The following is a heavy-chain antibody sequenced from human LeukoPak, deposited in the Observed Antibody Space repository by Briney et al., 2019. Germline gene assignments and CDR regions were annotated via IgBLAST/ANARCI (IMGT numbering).Heavy chain of an antibody. CDR3: VRDGEGAAISVNYWFDP. J-gene: IGHJ5*02. D-gene: IGHD2-2*02. V-gene: IGHV1-8*01. CDR2: MNPNNGNT. Sequence: ASVKVSCKASGFTFTSYDINWVRQASGQGLEWMGWMNPNNGNTGYAQKFQGRVTMTRDTSISTAYMELRGLRSEDTAVYYCVRDGEGAAISVNYWFDPWGQGTLVTVSS. CDR1: GFTFTSYD.